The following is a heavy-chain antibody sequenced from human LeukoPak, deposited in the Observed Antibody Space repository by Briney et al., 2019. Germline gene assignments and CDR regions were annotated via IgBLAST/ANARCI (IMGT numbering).Heavy chain of an antibody. CDR1: GFTFSSYA. CDR3: AKDGTYYYGSGTYYYFDY. J-gene: IGHJ4*02. Sequence: PGGSLRLSCAASGFTFSSYAMSWVRQAPGKGLEWVSAISGSGGSTYYADSVKGRFTISRDNSKNTLYLQMNSLTAEDTAVYYCAKDGTYYYGSGTYYYFDYWGQGTLLTVSS. V-gene: IGHV3-23*01. CDR2: ISGSGGST. D-gene: IGHD3-10*01.